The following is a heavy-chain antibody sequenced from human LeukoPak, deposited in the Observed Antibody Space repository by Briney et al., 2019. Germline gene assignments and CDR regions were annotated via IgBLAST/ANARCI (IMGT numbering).Heavy chain of an antibody. J-gene: IGHJ4*02. CDR3: ATSSGWHRYDS. CDR1: GDSISSSSYY. Sequence: SETLSLTCTVSGDSISSSSYYWGWIRQPPGKGLEWIGSIYYSGSTYYNPSLKSRVTISVDTSKNQFSLILTSVTDADTAVYYCATSSGWHRYDSWGQGTLVTVSS. D-gene: IGHD6-19*01. CDR2: IYYSGST. V-gene: IGHV4-39*07.